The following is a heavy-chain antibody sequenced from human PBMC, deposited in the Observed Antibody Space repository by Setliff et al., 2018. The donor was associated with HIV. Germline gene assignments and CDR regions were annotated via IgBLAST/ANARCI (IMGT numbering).Heavy chain of an antibody. V-gene: IGHV1-69*05. CDR1: GGTFSSYG. Sequence: GASVKVSCKASGGTFSSYGITWVRQAPGQGLEWMGGSTPILDTTNYAQKFQGRVTITTDESTSTAYMDLSSLRSEDTAVYYCARAPGISGFFYWYFDLWGRGTLVTVSS. CDR2: STPILDTT. J-gene: IGHJ2*01. CDR3: ARAPGISGFFYWYFDL. D-gene: IGHD3-22*01.